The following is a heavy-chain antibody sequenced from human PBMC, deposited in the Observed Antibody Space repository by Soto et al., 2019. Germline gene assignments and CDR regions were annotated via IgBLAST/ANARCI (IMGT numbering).Heavy chain of an antibody. CDR3: AGGDYYHSSGYYFYYYTMDV. CDR1: GGSISSSSYC. Sequence: PSETLPLTCTVSGGSISSSSYCWGWIRKPPGKGLEWIGNVYYGGSTYYNPSLKSRVTISVETSKSQFSLKLSSVTAADTAVYYCAGGDYYHSSGYYFYYYTMDVWGQGTTVTVSS. J-gene: IGHJ6*02. CDR2: VYYGGST. V-gene: IGHV4-39*01. D-gene: IGHD3-22*01.